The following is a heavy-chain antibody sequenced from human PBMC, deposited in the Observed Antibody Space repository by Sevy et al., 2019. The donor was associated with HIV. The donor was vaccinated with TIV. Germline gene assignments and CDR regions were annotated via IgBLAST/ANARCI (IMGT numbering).Heavy chain of an antibody. D-gene: IGHD3-3*01. Sequence: GGSLRLSCAASGFMFRTFGMHWVRQAPGKGLEWVAFITFDGISDYYADSVKGRFTSSRDNSKSVLYLEMSSLRADDTAVYYCARDRYCSYTDCYNWFDPWGQGTLVTVSS. V-gene: IGHV3-30*02. CDR1: GFMFRTFG. J-gene: IGHJ5*02. CDR2: ITFDGISD. CDR3: ARDRYCSYTDCYNWFDP.